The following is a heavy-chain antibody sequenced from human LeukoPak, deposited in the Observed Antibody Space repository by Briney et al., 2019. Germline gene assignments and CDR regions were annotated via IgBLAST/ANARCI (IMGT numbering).Heavy chain of an antibody. CDR2: IYSSGST. V-gene: IGHV4-31*03. Sequence: PSQTLSLTCTVSGGSISSGGYYWSWIRQHPGKGLEWIGYIYSSGSTYYNPSLKSRVTISADTSKNQFSLKLSSVTAADTAVYYCAVGLGAENPLITWGQGTLVTVSS. J-gene: IGHJ5*02. CDR1: GGSISSGGYY. CDR3: AVGLGAENPLIT. D-gene: IGHD1-26*01.